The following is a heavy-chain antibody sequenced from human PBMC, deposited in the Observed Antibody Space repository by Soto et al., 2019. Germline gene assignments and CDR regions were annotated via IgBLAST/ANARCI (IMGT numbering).Heavy chain of an antibody. CDR1: GGSFSGYY. Sequence: SETLSLTCAVYGGSFSGYYWSWIRQPPGKGLEWIGEINHSGSTNYNPSLKSRVTISVDTSKNQFSLKLSSVTAADTAVYYCARSSGYYGYYYYYGMDVWGQGTTVTVSS. V-gene: IGHV4-34*01. CDR3: ARSSGYYGYYYYYGMDV. CDR2: INHSGST. J-gene: IGHJ6*02. D-gene: IGHD3-3*01.